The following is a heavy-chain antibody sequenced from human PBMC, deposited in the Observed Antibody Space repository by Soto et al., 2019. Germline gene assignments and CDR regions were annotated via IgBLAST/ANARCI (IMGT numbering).Heavy chain of an antibody. D-gene: IGHD7-27*01. CDR3: ARVEGLETGDSGDAFDI. Sequence: KQSQTLSLTCAISGDSVSSNSAAWNWIRQSPSRGLEWLGRTYYRSKWYNDYAVSVKSRITINPDTSKNQFSLQLNSVTPEDTAVYYCARVEGLETGDSGDAFDIWGQGTMVTVSS. V-gene: IGHV6-1*01. J-gene: IGHJ3*02. CDR1: GDSVSSNSAA. CDR2: TYYRSKWYN.